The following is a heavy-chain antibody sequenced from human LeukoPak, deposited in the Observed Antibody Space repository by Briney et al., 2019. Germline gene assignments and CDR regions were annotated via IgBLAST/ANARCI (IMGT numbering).Heavy chain of an antibody. Sequence: ETLSLPCAVYGGSFSGYYWTLIRPTPGKGLEWIGEISHTGLTGSNPSLKSRVTIFVDSSKKQFSLRMSSVTAADTGIYYCARVPDITARPCDTWGPGTRVTVSS. CDR2: ISHTGLT. V-gene: IGHV4-34*01. CDR3: ARVPDITARPCDT. CDR1: GGSFSGYY. D-gene: IGHD2-21*02. J-gene: IGHJ5*02.